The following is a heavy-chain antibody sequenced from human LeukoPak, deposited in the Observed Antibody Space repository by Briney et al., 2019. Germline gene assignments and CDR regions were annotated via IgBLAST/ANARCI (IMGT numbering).Heavy chain of an antibody. CDR1: GGSINSYY. Sequence: SETLSLTCTVSGGSINSYYWSWIRQPAGKGLEWIGRLYTRGSTNYYRSLKSRVTMSVDTPKNQLSLKLASWTVRATAVYYCARGGSSGYYYGWGQGTLVTVPS. CDR3: ARGGSSGYYYG. D-gene: IGHD3-22*01. V-gene: IGHV4-4*07. CDR2: LYTRGST. J-gene: IGHJ4*02.